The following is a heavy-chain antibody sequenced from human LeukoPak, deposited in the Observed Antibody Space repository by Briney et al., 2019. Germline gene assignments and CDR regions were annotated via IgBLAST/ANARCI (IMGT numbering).Heavy chain of an antibody. D-gene: IGHD4-23*01. CDR2: ISGSGGST. CDR3: AKDWSRYGGNSNDAFDI. CDR1: GLTFSSYA. V-gene: IGHV3-23*01. J-gene: IGHJ3*02. Sequence: GGSLRLSCAASGLTFSSYAMSWVRQAPGKGLEWVSAISGSGGSTYYADSVKGRFTISRDNSKNTLYLQMNSLRAEDTAVYYCAKDWSRYGGNSNDAFDIWGQGTMVTVSS.